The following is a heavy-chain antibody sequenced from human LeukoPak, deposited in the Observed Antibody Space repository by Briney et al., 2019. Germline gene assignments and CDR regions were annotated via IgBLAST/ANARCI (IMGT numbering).Heavy chain of an antibody. CDR1: GFTVSSNY. CDR3: ARDTYYYDSSSYYYAADY. V-gene: IGHV3-53*01. D-gene: IGHD3-22*01. Sequence: GGSLRLSCAASGFTVSSNYMSWVRRAPGKGLEWVSVIYSGGSTYYADSVKGRFTISRDNSKNTLYLQMNSLRAEDTAVYYCARDTYYYDSSSYYYAADYWGQGTLVTVSS. CDR2: IYSGGST. J-gene: IGHJ4*02.